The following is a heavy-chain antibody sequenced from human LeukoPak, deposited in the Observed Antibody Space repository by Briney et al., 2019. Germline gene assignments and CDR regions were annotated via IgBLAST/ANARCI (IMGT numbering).Heavy chain of an antibody. CDR3: ARLVSSSWVGY. V-gene: IGHV4-59*08. J-gene: IGHJ4*02. CDR2: IYSSGSP. CDR1: GGSISNYY. Sequence: SETLSLTCTVSGGSISNYYWSWIRQPPGKGLEWIGYIYSSGSPNYNPSLKSRVSISGDTSKNQSSLKLSSVTAADTAVYYCARLVSSSWVGYWGQGTLVSVSS. D-gene: IGHD6-13*01.